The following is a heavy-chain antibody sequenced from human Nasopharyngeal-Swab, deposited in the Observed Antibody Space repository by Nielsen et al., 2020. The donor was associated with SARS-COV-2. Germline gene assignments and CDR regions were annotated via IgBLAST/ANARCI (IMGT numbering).Heavy chain of an antibody. J-gene: IGHJ6*04. D-gene: IGHD5-18*01. V-gene: IGHV3-7*01. CDR1: GFTFSSYW. CDR2: IKQDGSEK. CDR3: ARLTTQIQLWEMDV. Sequence: GESLKISCAASGFTFSSYWMSWVRQAPGKGLEWVANIKQDGSEKHYVDSVKGRFTISRDNAKNSLYLQMNSLRAEDTAVYYCARLTTQIQLWEMDVWGKGTTVTVSS.